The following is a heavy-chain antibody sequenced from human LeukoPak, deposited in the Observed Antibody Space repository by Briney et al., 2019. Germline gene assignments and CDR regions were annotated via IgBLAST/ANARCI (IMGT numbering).Heavy chain of an antibody. CDR3: AKDPTYYYDSSGYYLGY. CDR1: GFTFSSYA. V-gene: IGHV3-23*01. Sequence: AGGSLTLSCAASGFTFSSYAMSGVRQAPGKGLEGVSAISGSGGSTYYADSVKGRFTISRDNPKNTLYLQMNSLRAEDTAVYYCAKDPTYYYDSSGYYLGYWGQGTLVTVSS. J-gene: IGHJ4*02. D-gene: IGHD3-22*01. CDR2: ISGSGGST.